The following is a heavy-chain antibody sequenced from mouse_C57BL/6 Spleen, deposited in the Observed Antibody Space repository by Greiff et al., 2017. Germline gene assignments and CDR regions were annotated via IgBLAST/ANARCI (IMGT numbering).Heavy chain of an antibody. CDR3: SRGTTAPNYYAMDY. J-gene: IGHJ4*01. Sequence: QVQLQQPGAELVKPGASVKLSCKASGYTFTSYWMHWVKQRPGQGLEWIGMIHPNSGSTNYNEKFKSKATLTVDKSSSTAYMQLSSLTSEDSAVYYCSRGTTAPNYYAMDYWGQGTSVTVSS. D-gene: IGHD1-2*01. CDR2: IHPNSGST. CDR1: GYTFTSYW. V-gene: IGHV1-64*01.